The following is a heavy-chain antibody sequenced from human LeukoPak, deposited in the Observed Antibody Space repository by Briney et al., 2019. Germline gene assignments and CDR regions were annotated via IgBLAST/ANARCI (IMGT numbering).Heavy chain of an antibody. J-gene: IGHJ6*03. V-gene: IGHV1-69*05. Sequence: ASVTVSCKASGGTFSGYAISWVRQAPGQGIEWMGGLIPLFGTTNCTRRFQGRITISTDESTTTAYMELSGLTFEDTAVYYCAGGDPFNYYMDVWGRGTTVSV. CDR3: AGGDPFNYYMDV. D-gene: IGHD4-17*01. CDR1: GGTFSGYA. CDR2: LIPLFGTT.